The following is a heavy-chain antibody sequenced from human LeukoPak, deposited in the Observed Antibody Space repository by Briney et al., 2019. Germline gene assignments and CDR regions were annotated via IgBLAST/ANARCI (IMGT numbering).Heavy chain of an antibody. D-gene: IGHD1-20*01. CDR3: AKCPYAVNWNLFDY. Sequence: GGSLRLSCAASGFTFSSYAMSWVRQAPGKGLEWVSAISGSGGSTSYADSVKGRFTISRDNSKNTLYLQMNSLRIEDTAVYYCAKCPYAVNWNLFDYWGQGTLVTVSS. CDR1: GFTFSSYA. CDR2: ISGSGGST. J-gene: IGHJ4*02. V-gene: IGHV3-23*01.